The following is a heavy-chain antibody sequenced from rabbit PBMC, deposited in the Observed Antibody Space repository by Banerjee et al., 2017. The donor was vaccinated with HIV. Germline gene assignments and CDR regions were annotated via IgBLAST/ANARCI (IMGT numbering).Heavy chain of an antibody. D-gene: IGHD6-1*01. CDR1: GFSFSNRYH. CDR2: INSSSGNT. V-gene: IGHV1S45*01. J-gene: IGHJ4*01. CDR3: ARGYTGYGYAINL. Sequence: QEQLEESGGDLVKPGASLTLTCTASGFSFSNRYHMCWVRQAPGKGLEWIACINSSSGNTVYASWAKGRFTISKTSSTTVTLQMTSLTAADTATYFCARGYTGYGYAINLWGQGTLVTVS.